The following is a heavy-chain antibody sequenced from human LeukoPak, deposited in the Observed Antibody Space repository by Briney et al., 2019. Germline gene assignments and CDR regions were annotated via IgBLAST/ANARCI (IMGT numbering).Heavy chain of an antibody. CDR2: IYYSGST. Sequence: WSWIRQXPGKGLEGIGXIYYSGSTNYNPSLKSRVTISVDTSKNQFSLKLSSVTAADTAVYYCARVKGVSGYFGQAAFDIWGQGTMVTVSS. J-gene: IGHJ3*02. D-gene: IGHD3-3*01. V-gene: IGHV4-59*01. CDR3: ARVKGVSGYFGQAAFDI.